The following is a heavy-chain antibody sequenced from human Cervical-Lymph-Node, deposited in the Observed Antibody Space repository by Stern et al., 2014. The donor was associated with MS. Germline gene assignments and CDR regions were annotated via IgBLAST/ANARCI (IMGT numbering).Heavy chain of an antibody. CDR3: AKHACTGAACPFDL. V-gene: IGHV4-39*01. J-gene: IGHJ4*02. CDR2: VYYSGAT. CDR1: GDSISSYTHY. Sequence: QVQLQESGPGLVKPSETLSLTCAVSGDSISSYTHYWAWIRQPPGQGLEWIGSVYYSGATYYTPPLKSPVTIPGDTSTNHFSLGLISVPAADTAVYYCAKHACTGAACPFDLWGQGTLVTVSS. D-gene: IGHD2-8*02.